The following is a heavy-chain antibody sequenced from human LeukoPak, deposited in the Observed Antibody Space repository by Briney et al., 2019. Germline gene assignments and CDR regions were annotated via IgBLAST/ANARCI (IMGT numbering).Heavy chain of an antibody. CDR2: IYYSGST. Sequence: SETLSLTCTVSGGSISSYYWSWIRQPPGKGLEWIGYIYYSGSTNYNPSLKSRATISVDTSKNQFSLKLSSVTAADTAVYYCARGPMITFGGVIVIPGYYYYYGMDVWGQGTTVTVSS. CDR3: ARGPMITFGGVIVIPGYYYYYGMDV. D-gene: IGHD3-16*02. J-gene: IGHJ6*02. CDR1: GGSISSYY. V-gene: IGHV4-59*01.